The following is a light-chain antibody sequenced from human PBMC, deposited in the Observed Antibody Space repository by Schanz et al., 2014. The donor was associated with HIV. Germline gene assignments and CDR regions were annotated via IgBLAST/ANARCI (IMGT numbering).Light chain of an antibody. V-gene: IGLV2-14*03. CDR3: SSYTSSSTRV. J-gene: IGLJ3*02. CDR1: SGDVGGYDY. CDR2: EVN. Sequence: QSALTQPASVSGSPGQSVTISCTGTSGDVGGYDYVSWYQQHPGKAPKLMIYEVNKRPSGVPDRFSGSKSGNTASLTISGLQAEDEADYYCSSYTSSSTRVFGGGTKLTVL.